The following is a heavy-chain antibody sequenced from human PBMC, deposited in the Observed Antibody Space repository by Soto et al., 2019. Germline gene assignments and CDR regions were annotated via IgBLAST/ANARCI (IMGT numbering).Heavy chain of an antibody. J-gene: IGHJ5*02. V-gene: IGHV4-39*01. D-gene: IGHD6-19*01. CDR2: IYYSGST. Sequence: SETLSLTCSVSGGSINSSSYFWGWVRQPPGKGLEWIGSIYYSGSTYYNPSLRSRVTIPVDTSKNQFSLKLSSVTAADTAVFYCARHYSSGSRNWFDPWGQGTLVTVSS. CDR3: ARHYSSGSRNWFDP. CDR1: GGSINSSSYF.